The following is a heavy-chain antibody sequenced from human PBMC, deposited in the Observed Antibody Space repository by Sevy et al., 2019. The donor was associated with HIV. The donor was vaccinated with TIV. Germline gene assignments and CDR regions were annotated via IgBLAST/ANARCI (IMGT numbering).Heavy chain of an antibody. J-gene: IGHJ4*02. CDR2: IWYDGSNK. CDR3: AKKRSSSWDAFDY. CDR1: GFTFSSYG. Sequence: GSLRLSCAASGFTFSSYGMHWVRQAPGKGLEWVAVIWYDGSNKYYADSVKGRFTISRDNSKNTLYLQMNSLRAEDTAVYYCAKKRSSSWDAFDYWGQGTLVTVSS. V-gene: IGHV3-33*06. D-gene: IGHD6-13*01.